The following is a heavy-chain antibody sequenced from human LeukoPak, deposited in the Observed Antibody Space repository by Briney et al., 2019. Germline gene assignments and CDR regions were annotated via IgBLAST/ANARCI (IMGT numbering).Heavy chain of an antibody. D-gene: IGHD3-16*02. J-gene: IGHJ4*02. V-gene: IGHV3-7*01. CDR2: IKEDGSEK. Sequence: GGSLRLSCAVSGFTFSSYWMSWVRRAPGKGLEWVANIKEDGSEKYYVDSVKGRFTISRDNAKNSLYLQMNGLRAEDTAVYYCARAIGQSYRRLTFDYWGQGTLVTVSS. CDR3: ARAIGQSYRRLTFDY. CDR1: GFTFSSYW.